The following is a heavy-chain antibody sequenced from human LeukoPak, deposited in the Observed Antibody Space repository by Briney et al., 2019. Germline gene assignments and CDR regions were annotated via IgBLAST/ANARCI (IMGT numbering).Heavy chain of an antibody. CDR2: ISGSGGNT. CDR3: AKCGIRLGYNYGYGSFNY. J-gene: IGHJ4*02. CDR1: GFTFSSYA. D-gene: IGHD3-10*01. V-gene: IGHV3-23*01. Sequence: GGSLRLSCAASGFTFSSYAMSWVRQAPGKGLEWVSTISGSGGNTYYVDSVKGRFTISRDNSKNTLYLQMNSLRAEDSAVYYCAKCGIRLGYNYGYGSFNYWGQGTLVTVSS.